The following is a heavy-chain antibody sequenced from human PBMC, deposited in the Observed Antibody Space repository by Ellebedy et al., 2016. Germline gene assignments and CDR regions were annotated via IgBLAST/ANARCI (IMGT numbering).Heavy chain of an antibody. CDR2: ISYDGSNK. Sequence: GGSLRLXXAASGFTFSSYAMHWVRQAPGKGLEWVAVISYDGSNKYYADSVKGRFTISRDNSKNTLYLQMNSLRADDTAVYHCRQGHYADYWGQGTLVTVSS. CDR3: RQGHYADY. CDR1: GFTFSSYA. J-gene: IGHJ4*02. V-gene: IGHV3-30*04.